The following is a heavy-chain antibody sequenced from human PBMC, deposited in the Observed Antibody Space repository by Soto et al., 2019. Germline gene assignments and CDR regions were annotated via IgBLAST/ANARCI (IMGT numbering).Heavy chain of an antibody. CDR1: GASISKGKW. Sequence: QVQLQESGPGLVKPSETLTLTCAVSGASISKGKWWSWVRQPPGEGLEWIGEISHGVSPKYNPSLRGRFTIEVDTSKNQFSLKFSGTAADTAMYYCTRDGDYGYSLAYWGQGTLVTVSS. J-gene: IGHJ4*02. CDR3: TRDGDYGYSLAY. D-gene: IGHD2-21*01. V-gene: IGHV4-4*02. CDR2: ISHGVSP.